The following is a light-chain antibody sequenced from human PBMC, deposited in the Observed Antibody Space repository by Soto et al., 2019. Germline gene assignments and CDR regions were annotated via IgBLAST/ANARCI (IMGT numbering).Light chain of an antibody. J-gene: IGKJ1*01. Sequence: DIQMTQSPSTLSASVLDRVTITCLASQSISTWLAWYQQKPGKALKLLIYDASSLESGVPSRFSGSGSGTEFTLTISSLQPDDFATYYCQQYNSYSGTFGQGTKV. V-gene: IGKV1-5*01. CDR2: DAS. CDR3: QQYNSYSGT. CDR1: QSISTW.